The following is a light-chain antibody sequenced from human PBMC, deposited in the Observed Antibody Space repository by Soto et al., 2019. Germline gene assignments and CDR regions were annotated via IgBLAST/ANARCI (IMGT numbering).Light chain of an antibody. J-gene: IGKJ1*01. CDR3: MQCLQSPPT. CDR1: QSLLHSNGYNY. V-gene: IGKV2-28*01. Sequence: DIVMTLSPLSLPVTPGEPASISCRSSQSLLHSNGYNYLDWYLQKPGQSPQLLIYWGSNRASGVPDRFSGSGSGTDFTLKINRVEAEDVGVYFCMQCLQSPPTFGQGTKVEIK. CDR2: WGS.